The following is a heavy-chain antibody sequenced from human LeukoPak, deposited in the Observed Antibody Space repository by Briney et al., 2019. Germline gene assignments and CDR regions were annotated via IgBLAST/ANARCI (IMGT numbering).Heavy chain of an antibody. Sequence: SETLSLTCAVYGGSFSGYYWSWIRQPPGKGLEWTGEINHSGSTNYNPSLKSRVTISVDTSKNQFSLKLSSVTAADTAVYYCARGPIAALPDYWGQGTLVTVSS. CDR2: INHSGST. D-gene: IGHD6-13*01. J-gene: IGHJ4*02. CDR1: GGSFSGYY. CDR3: ARGPIAALPDY. V-gene: IGHV4-34*01.